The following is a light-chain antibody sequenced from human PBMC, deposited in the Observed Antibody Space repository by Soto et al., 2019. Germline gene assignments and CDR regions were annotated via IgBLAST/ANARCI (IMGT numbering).Light chain of an antibody. Sequence: QSVLTQPASVPGSPGQSITISCTGTSSDVGSYNLVSWYQQHPGKAPKVMIYEGSKRPSGVSNRFSGSKSGNTASLTISGLQAEDEADYYCCSYAGTSTYVFGTGTKVTVL. J-gene: IGLJ1*01. V-gene: IGLV2-23*01. CDR3: CSYAGTSTYV. CDR2: EGS. CDR1: SSDVGSYNL.